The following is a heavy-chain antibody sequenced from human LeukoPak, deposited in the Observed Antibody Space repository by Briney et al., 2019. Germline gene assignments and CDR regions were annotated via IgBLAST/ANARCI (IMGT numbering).Heavy chain of an antibody. Sequence: QSGVSLRLSCAASGFSFSTFAMDWVRQAPGKGLEWEAVITYDGSDKYYADSVKGRFSISRDNSKNTLYLQMNSLRAEDTAVYYCARDSGFLPYNWFDTWGQGTLVTVSS. CDR1: GFSFSTFA. V-gene: IGHV3-30-3*01. CDR2: ITYDGSDK. CDR3: ARDSGFLPYNWFDT. D-gene: IGHD2-15*01. J-gene: IGHJ5*02.